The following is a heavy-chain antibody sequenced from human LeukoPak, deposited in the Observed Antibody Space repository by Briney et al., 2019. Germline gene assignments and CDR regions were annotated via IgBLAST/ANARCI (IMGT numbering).Heavy chain of an antibody. CDR3: TRAWEQQLAFDY. V-gene: IGHV3-49*03. CDR1: GFTFGDYA. CDR2: IRSKAYGGTT. Sequence: GGSLRLSCTASGFTFGDYAMSWFRQAPGKGLEWVGFIRSKAYGGTTEYAASVKGRFTISRDDSKSIVYLQMNSLKTEDTAVYYCTRAWEQQLAFDYWGQGTLVTVSS. J-gene: IGHJ4*02. D-gene: IGHD6-13*01.